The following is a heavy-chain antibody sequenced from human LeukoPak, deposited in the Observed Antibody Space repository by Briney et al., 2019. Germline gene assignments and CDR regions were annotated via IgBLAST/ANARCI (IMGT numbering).Heavy chain of an antibody. J-gene: IGHJ2*01. V-gene: IGHV4-38-2*02. CDR1: GYSISSGYY. CDR2: IYYSGST. Sequence: PSETLSLTCTVSGYSISSGYYWGWIRQPPGKGLEWIGYIYYSGSTNYKPSLKSRVTISVDTSKNQFSLKLSSVTAADTAVYYCARDDLKRKLWFGELLSQGYWYFDLWGRGTLVTVSS. CDR3: ARDDLKRKLWFGELLSQGYWYFDL. D-gene: IGHD3-10*01.